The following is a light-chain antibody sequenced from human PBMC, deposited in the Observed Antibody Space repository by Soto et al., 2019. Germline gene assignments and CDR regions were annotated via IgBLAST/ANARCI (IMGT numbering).Light chain of an antibody. CDR2: DAS. Sequence: EIVLTQSPGTLSLSPGERATLSCRASQSVSSSYLAWYQQKPGQAPRLLIYDASSRATGIPDRFSGSGSEKNFALTNRKLEPDDFAVYYCQQYGSSPLTFGGGTKVEIK. CDR1: QSVSSSY. J-gene: IGKJ4*01. V-gene: IGKV3-20*01. CDR3: QQYGSSPLT.